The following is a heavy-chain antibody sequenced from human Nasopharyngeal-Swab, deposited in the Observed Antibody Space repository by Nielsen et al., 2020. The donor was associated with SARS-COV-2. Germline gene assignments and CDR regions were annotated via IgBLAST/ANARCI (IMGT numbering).Heavy chain of an antibody. CDR3: ARDNRLQLWLRFYGLDV. J-gene: IGHJ6*02. CDR1: GFIFSDSA. CDR2: IRSKGNSYAT. Sequence: GESLKISCAASGFIFSDSAIHWVRQASGKGLEWVGRIRSKGNSYATAYAASVKGRFTISRDDSKNTLYLQMNSLRAEDTALYYCARDNRLQLWLRFYGLDVWGQGTTVTVSS. D-gene: IGHD5-18*01. V-gene: IGHV3-73*01.